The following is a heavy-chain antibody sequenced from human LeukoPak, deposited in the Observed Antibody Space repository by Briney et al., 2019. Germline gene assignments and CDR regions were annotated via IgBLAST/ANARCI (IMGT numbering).Heavy chain of an antibody. D-gene: IGHD3-9*01. J-gene: IGHJ4*02. CDR1: GGSFSGYY. Sequence: SETLSLTCAVYGGSFSGYYWSWIRQPPGKGLEWIGEINHSGSTNYNPSLKSRVTISVDTSKNQFSLKLSSVTAADTAVYYCASTILTGSYYFDYWGQGTLVTVSS. V-gene: IGHV4-34*01. CDR2: INHSGST. CDR3: ASTILTGSYYFDY.